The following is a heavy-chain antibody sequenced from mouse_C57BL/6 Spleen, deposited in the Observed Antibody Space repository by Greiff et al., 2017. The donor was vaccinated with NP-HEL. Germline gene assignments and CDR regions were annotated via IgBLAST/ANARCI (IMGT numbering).Heavy chain of an antibody. V-gene: IGHV2-4*01. CDR1: GFSLTSYG. CDR2: IWSGGST. J-gene: IGHJ4*01. D-gene: IGHD1-1*01. Sequence: VQLVESGPGLVQPSQSLSITCTVSGFSLTSYGVHWVRQPPGKGLEWLGVIWSGGSTDYNAAFISRLSISKDNSKSQVFFKMNSLQADDTAIYYCAYYYGSSYAMDYWGQGTSVTVSS. CDR3: AYYYGSSYAMDY.